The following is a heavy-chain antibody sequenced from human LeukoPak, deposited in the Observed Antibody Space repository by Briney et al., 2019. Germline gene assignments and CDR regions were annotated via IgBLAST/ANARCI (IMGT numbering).Heavy chain of an antibody. J-gene: IGHJ5*02. CDR3: ARSPRGNSSGWYNWFDP. Sequence: GGSLRLSCAASGFTFSYYVMHWVRQAPGKGLEWVAVISYDGSDIYYADSVKGRFTISRDNSKNTLYLQMNSLRAEDTAVYYCARSPRGNSSGWYNWFDPWGQGTLVTVSS. D-gene: IGHD6-19*01. CDR1: GFTFSYYV. V-gene: IGHV3-30*03. CDR2: ISYDGSDI.